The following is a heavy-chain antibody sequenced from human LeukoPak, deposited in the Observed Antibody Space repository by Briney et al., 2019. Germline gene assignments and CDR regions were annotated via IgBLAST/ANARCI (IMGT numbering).Heavy chain of an antibody. Sequence: ASVKVSCKVSGYTLTELSMHWVRQAPGKGLEWMGGFDPEDGETIYAQKFQGRVTMTRDTSTSTVYMELSSLRSEDTAVYYCARDGIAAAGFDYWGQGTLVTVSS. D-gene: IGHD6-13*01. CDR2: FDPEDGET. J-gene: IGHJ4*02. CDR1: GYTLTELS. V-gene: IGHV1-24*01. CDR3: ARDGIAAAGFDY.